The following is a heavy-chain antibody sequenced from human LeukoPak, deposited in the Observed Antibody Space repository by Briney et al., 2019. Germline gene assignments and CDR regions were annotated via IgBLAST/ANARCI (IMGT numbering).Heavy chain of an antibody. CDR3: ARVLTYYYDSSGYSVDAFDI. Sequence: GGSLRLSCAASGFTFSSYAIHWVRQAPGKGLEWVAVISYDGSNKYYADSVKGRFTISRDNSKNTLYLQMNSLRAEDTAVYYCARVLTYYYDSSGYSVDAFDIWGQGTMVTVSS. D-gene: IGHD3-22*01. CDR2: ISYDGSNK. V-gene: IGHV3-30-3*01. CDR1: GFTFSSYA. J-gene: IGHJ3*02.